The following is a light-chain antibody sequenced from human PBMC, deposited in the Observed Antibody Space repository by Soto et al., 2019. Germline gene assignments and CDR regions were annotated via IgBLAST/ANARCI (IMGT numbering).Light chain of an antibody. Sequence: EIVLTQSPGTLSLSPGERATLSCRASQSVSSHFAWYQQKSGQAPRLLIYDASKRATGTPARFSGSGSGTDFTLTISSLEPEDFAVYYCQQRSNWPTFGQGTRLEIK. CDR2: DAS. J-gene: IGKJ5*01. CDR3: QQRSNWPT. CDR1: QSVSSH. V-gene: IGKV3-11*01.